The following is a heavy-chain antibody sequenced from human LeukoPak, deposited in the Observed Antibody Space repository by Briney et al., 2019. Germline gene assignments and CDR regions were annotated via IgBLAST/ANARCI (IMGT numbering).Heavy chain of an antibody. CDR2: IYYSGST. Sequence: PSETLSLTCTVSGGSISSGDYYWSWIRQPPGKGLEWIGYIYYSGSTYYNPSLKSRVTISVDTSKNQFSLKLRSVTAADTAVYYCARGKELYDMDVWGQGTTVTVSS. J-gene: IGHJ6*02. V-gene: IGHV4-30-4*01. CDR3: ARGKELYDMDV. CDR1: GGSISSGDYY. D-gene: IGHD1-7*01.